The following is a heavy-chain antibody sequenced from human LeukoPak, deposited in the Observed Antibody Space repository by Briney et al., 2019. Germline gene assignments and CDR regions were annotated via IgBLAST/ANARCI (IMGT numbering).Heavy chain of an antibody. V-gene: IGHV3-74*01. CDR1: GFTFSSYL. Sequence: GGSLRLSCAASGFTFSSYLMHWVRKAPGKGLVWVSRINSDGSSTSYADSVKGRFTISRDNAKNTPYLQMNSLRAEDTAVYYCARSSSPPNWFDPRGQGTLVTVSS. J-gene: IGHJ5*02. CDR2: INSDGSST. CDR3: ARSSSPPNWFDP. D-gene: IGHD6-13*01.